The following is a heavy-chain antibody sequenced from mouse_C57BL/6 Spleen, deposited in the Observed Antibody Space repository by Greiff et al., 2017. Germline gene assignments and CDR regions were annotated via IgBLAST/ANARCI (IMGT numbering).Heavy chain of an antibody. J-gene: IGHJ4*01. Sequence: QVQLQQPGAELVKPGASVKMSCKASGYTFTSYWITWVKQRPGQGLEWIGDIYPGSGSTNYNEKFKSKATLTVDTSSSTAYMQLSSLTSEDSAVYYCAIWDGSSLYYYAMDYWGQGTSVTVSS. CDR1: GYTFTSYW. CDR3: AIWDGSSLYYYAMDY. CDR2: IYPGSGST. V-gene: IGHV1-55*01. D-gene: IGHD1-1*01.